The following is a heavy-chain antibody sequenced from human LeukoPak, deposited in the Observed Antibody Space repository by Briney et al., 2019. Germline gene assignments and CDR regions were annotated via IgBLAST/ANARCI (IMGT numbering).Heavy chain of an antibody. V-gene: IGHV1-2*02. CDR3: ARDGRYCSGGSCYSGWFDP. J-gene: IGHJ5*02. Sequence: ASVKVSFKASGYTFTGYYMHWVRQAPGQGLEWMGWINPNSGGTNYAQKFQGRVTMTRDTSISTAYMELSRLRSDDTAVYYCARDGRYCSGGSCYSGWFDPWGQGTLVTVSS. D-gene: IGHD2-15*01. CDR1: GYTFTGYY. CDR2: INPNSGGT.